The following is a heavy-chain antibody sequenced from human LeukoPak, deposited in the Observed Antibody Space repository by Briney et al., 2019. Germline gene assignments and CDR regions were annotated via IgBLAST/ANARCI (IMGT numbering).Heavy chain of an antibody. CDR3: AKGSGYTYGLYYFEY. V-gene: IGHV3-23*01. CDR1: GFTFGTYG. Sequence: GGSLRLSCAASGFTFGTYGMSWVRQAPGKGLEWVSSIISSGGSTYYADSVKDRFTIPRDNSKNTLYLQMNSLRAEDTAVYYCAKGSGYTYGLYYFEYWGQGTLITVSS. J-gene: IGHJ4*02. CDR2: IISSGGST. D-gene: IGHD5-18*01.